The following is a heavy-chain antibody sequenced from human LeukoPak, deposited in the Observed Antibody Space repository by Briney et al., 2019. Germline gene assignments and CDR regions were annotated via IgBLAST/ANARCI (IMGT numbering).Heavy chain of an antibody. V-gene: IGHV4-39*07. J-gene: IGHJ3*02. D-gene: IGHD5-24*01. CDR3: ARDAEMVPGAFDI. CDR2: IYYSGST. CDR1: GGSISSSSYY. Sequence: PSETLSLTCTVSGGSISSSSYYWGWIRQPPGKGLEWIGSIYYSGSTYYNPSLKSRVTISVDRSKNQFSLKLSSVTAADTAVYYCARDAEMVPGAFDIWGQGTMVTVSS.